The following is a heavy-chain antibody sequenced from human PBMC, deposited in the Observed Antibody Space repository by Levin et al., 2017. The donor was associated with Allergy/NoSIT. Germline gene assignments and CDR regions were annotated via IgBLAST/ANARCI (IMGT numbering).Heavy chain of an antibody. J-gene: IGHJ4*02. CDR2: ISGSGATT. CDR1: GFSFSTYA. D-gene: IGHD5-18*01. V-gene: IGHV3-23*01. Sequence: LSLPCAASGFSFSTYAMSWVRQAPGKGLEWVSAISGSGATTHYADSVKGRFTISRDNSKKRLYLQMNSLRAEDTAGYYCAKDLLRGYSYGTYFDSWGQGTLVTVSS. CDR3: AKDLLRGYSYGTYFDS.